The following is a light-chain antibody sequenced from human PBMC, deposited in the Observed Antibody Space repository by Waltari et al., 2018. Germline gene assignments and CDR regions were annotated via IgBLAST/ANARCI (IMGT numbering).Light chain of an antibody. Sequence: SSELTQVPDVSVALGQTVKITCQGDSLRTAYAHWYQEKPGQAPVLVLFGKKKRPSGIPDRISGYSSGTTSSLTITGAQAEDEADYYCHSRKGSDNQVVFGGGTKLTVL. J-gene: IGLJ3*02. V-gene: IGLV3-19*01. CDR1: SLRTAY. CDR3: HSRKGSDNQVV. CDR2: GKK.